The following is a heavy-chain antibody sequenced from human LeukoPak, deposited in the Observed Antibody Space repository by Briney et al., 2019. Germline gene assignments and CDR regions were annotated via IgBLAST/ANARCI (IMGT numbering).Heavy chain of an antibody. CDR2: INPSGGST. V-gene: IGHV1-46*01. Sequence: ASVKVSCKASGYTFTSYYMHWVRQAPGQGLEWMGIINPSGGSTSYAQKFQGRVTMTRDTSTSTVYTELSSLRSEDTAVYYCARVRKSFSSSWYSLRGYFDYWGQGTLVTVSS. CDR1: GYTFTSYY. CDR3: ARVRKSFSSSWYSLRGYFDY. D-gene: IGHD6-13*01. J-gene: IGHJ4*02.